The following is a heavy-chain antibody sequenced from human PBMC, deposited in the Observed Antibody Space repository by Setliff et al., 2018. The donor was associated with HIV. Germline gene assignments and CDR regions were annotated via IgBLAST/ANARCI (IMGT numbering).Heavy chain of an antibody. V-gene: IGHV4-4*08. D-gene: IGHD3-10*01. Sequence: SETLSLTCSVSGASLSAFYWSWIRQPPGKGLEWIGYIYPNGSPDYPSGNIVYNPSFRSRVTLSLDTSKNQFSLKLTSVTAADAAVYYCTGDYNSGSYRLDYWGQGTPVTVSS. CDR3: TGDYNSGSYRLDY. CDR2: IYPNGSP. CDR1: GASLSAFY. J-gene: IGHJ4*02.